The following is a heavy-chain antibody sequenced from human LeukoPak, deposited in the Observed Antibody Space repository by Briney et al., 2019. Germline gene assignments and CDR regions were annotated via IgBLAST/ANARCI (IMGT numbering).Heavy chain of an antibody. CDR3: AKDQQYQLLWEDGDYYYMDV. CDR1: GFTFSSYA. D-gene: IGHD2-2*01. Sequence: PGGSLRLSCAASGFTFSSYAMSWVRQAPGKGLEWVSAISGSGGSTYCADSVKGRFTISRDNSKNTLYLQMNSLRAEDTAVYYCAKDQQYQLLWEDGDYYYMDVWGKGTTVTVSS. CDR2: ISGSGGST. V-gene: IGHV3-23*01. J-gene: IGHJ6*03.